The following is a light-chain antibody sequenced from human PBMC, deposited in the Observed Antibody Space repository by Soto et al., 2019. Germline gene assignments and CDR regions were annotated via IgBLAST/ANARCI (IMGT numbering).Light chain of an antibody. CDR2: GAV. V-gene: IGKV3-15*01. CDR3: QQCDNWPRT. Sequence: EIVMTQSPATLSVSPGERVTLCCRASQSVGNNLAWYQQKPGQAPRLLIHGAVTRATDIPARFSGSGSGTEFTLTISSLQSEDCAVYYCQQCDNWPRTFGQGTKVDIK. J-gene: IGKJ1*01. CDR1: QSVGNN.